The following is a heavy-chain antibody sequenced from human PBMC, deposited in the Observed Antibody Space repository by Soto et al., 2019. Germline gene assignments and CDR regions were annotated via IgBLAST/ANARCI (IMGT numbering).Heavy chain of an antibody. CDR3: ASNTYCTNGVCYSHYYYGMDV. CDR1: GGTFSSYA. J-gene: IGHJ6*02. Sequence: GASVKVSCKASGGTFSSYAISWVRQAPGQGLEWMGGIIPIFGTANYAQKFQGRVTITADESTSTAYMELSSLRSEDTAVYYCASNTYCTNGVCYSHYYYGMDVWGQGTTVTVSS. D-gene: IGHD2-8*01. CDR2: IIPIFGTA. V-gene: IGHV1-69*13.